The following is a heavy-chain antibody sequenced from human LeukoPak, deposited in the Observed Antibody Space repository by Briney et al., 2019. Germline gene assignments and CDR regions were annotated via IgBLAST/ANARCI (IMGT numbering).Heavy chain of an antibody. J-gene: IGHJ3*02. CDR1: GYTLTELS. Sequence: ASVKVSCKVSGYTLTELSMHWVRQAPGKGLEWMGGFDPEDGETIYAQKFQGRVTMTEDTSTDTAYMELSSLRSEDTAVYYCATDPSVGYCSSTSCKFAFDIWGQGTMVTVSS. V-gene: IGHV1-24*01. D-gene: IGHD2-2*01. CDR3: ATDPSVGYCSSTSCKFAFDI. CDR2: FDPEDGET.